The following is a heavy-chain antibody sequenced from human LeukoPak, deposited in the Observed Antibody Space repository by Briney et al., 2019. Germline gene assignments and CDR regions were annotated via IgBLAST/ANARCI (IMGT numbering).Heavy chain of an antibody. CDR2: ISRDGRTT. V-gene: IGHV3-74*01. Sequence: GGSLRLSRVASGFTFDNYWVHWVRQAPGKGLVWVSRISRDGRTTNYADSVKGRFTISRDNAKNTLYLQMNILKAEDTAIYYCARGPPYAGGYYVGDYWGQGILVTVSS. CDR3: ARGPPYAGGYYVGDY. J-gene: IGHJ4*02. D-gene: IGHD1-26*01. CDR1: GFTFDNYW.